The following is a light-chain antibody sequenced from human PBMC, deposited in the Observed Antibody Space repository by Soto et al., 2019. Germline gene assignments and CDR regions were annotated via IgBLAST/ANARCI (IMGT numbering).Light chain of an antibody. CDR3: SSYTSSSPLFV. CDR2: DVS. V-gene: IGLV2-14*01. Sequence: QSALTQPAYVSGSPGQSITISCTGTSSDVGGYNYVSWYQQHPGKAPKLIIYDVSNRPSGVSYRFSGSKSGNTASLTISGLQAEDEADYYCSSYTSSSPLFVFGTGTKVTVL. J-gene: IGLJ1*01. CDR1: SSDVGGYNY.